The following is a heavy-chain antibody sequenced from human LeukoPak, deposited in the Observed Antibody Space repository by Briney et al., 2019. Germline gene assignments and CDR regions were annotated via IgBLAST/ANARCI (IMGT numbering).Heavy chain of an antibody. Sequence: PGGSLRLSCTASGFTFSTYWMHWVRQASGKGLMWVSRVNGDGSSTVYADSVKGRFTISRDNAKNTLYLQMNSLRAEDTAVYYCTRDLSPAHFWGQGTLVTVSS. CDR2: VNGDGSST. D-gene: IGHD2/OR15-2a*01. CDR1: GFTFSTYW. J-gene: IGHJ4*02. V-gene: IGHV3-74*01. CDR3: TRDLSPAHF.